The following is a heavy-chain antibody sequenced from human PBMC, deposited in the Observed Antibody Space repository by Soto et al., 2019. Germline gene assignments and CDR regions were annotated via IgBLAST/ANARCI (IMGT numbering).Heavy chain of an antibody. CDR1: GFTFSSYD. V-gene: IGHV3-33*01. D-gene: IGHD6-13*01. Sequence: PGGSLRLSCAASGFTFSSYDMHWVRQAPGKGLEWVALIWYDGSDKYYADSVKGRFTVSRDNSENTLYLQMNSLRADDTAVYYCAREKQDAFDVWGQGTMVTVSS. CDR3: AREKQDAFDV. CDR2: IWYDGSDK. J-gene: IGHJ3*01.